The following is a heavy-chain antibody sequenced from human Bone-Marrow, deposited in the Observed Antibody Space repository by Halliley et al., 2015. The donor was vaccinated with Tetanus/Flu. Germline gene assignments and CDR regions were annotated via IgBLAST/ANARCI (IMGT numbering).Heavy chain of an antibody. CDR2: ISYDGTNK. Sequence: SLRLSCAASGFIFSSYAMHWVRQAPGKGLEWVAFISYDGTNKFYAGSVKGRFTISRDNSKNTLYLQINSLRAEDTAVYYCAKDLKGIWASYGTDYWGQGTLVTVSS. V-gene: IGHV3-30*18. D-gene: IGHD3-16*01. J-gene: IGHJ4*02. CDR1: GFIFSSYA. CDR3: AKDLKGIWASYGTDY.